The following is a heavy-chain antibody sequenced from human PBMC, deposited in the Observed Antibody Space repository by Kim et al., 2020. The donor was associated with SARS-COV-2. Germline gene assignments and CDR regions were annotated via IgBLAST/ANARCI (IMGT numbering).Heavy chain of an antibody. V-gene: IGHV4-39*01. CDR1: GASISSSSLY. CDR3: ARGRFSSSWYGAHFDF. J-gene: IGHJ4*02. Sequence: SETLSLTCTVSGASISSSSLYWAWIRQPPGKGLEWIGSIYSGETTYYNSSLSSRVIISMDTSKSQFSLNLNSVTAADTAVYYCARGRFSSSWYGAHFDFWGQGPLITVSS. D-gene: IGHD6-13*01. CDR2: IYSGETT.